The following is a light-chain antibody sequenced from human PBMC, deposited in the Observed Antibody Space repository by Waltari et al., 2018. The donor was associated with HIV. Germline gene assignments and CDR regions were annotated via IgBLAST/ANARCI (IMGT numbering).Light chain of an antibody. CDR3: GTWDASLNLAGV. V-gene: IGLV1-51*01. J-gene: IGLJ3*02. CDR2: DKD. Sequence: QSALTQPPSVSAAPGQKVTISCSGSASNIGTFYVSWYQQFPGTPPKLIIFDKDHRHSGVPDRFSASKSGTSATLDITGLRTGDEADYYCGTWDASLNLAGVFGGGTRLTVL. CDR1: ASNIGTFY.